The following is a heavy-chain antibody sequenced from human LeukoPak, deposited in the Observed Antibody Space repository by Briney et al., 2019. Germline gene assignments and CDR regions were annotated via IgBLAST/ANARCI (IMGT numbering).Heavy chain of an antibody. V-gene: IGHV1-2*02. CDR1: GYTFTGYY. J-gene: IGHJ4*02. CDR3: ARGAHSGSYFLFDY. CDR2: INPNSGGT. D-gene: IGHD1-26*01. Sequence: ASVKVSCKASGYTFTGYYMHWVRQAPGQGLEWMGWINPNSGGTNYAQKFRGRVTMTRDTSISTAYMEVIRLTSDDTAVYYCARGAHSGSYFLFDYWGQGTLVTVSS.